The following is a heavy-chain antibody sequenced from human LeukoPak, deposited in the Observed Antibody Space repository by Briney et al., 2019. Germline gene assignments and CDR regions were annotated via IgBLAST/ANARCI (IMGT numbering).Heavy chain of an antibody. D-gene: IGHD3-16*01. J-gene: IGHJ4*02. Sequence: PSGTLSLTCTVSGGSISSYYWSWIRQPPGKGLEWIGYIYYSGSTNYNPSLKSRVTISVDTSKNQFSLKLNSVTAADTAVYYCARYGLIRGFDYWGQGTLVTVSS. CDR2: IYYSGST. V-gene: IGHV4-59*01. CDR1: GGSISSYY. CDR3: ARYGLIRGFDY.